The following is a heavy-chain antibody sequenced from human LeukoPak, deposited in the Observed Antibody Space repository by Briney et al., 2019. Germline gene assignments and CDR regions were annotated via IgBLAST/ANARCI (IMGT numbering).Heavy chain of an antibody. CDR3: ARVVGCGGDCYSGISDY. CDR1: GGSFSGYY. CDR2: INHSGST. D-gene: IGHD2-21*02. Sequence: SETLSLTCAVYGGSFSGYYWSWIRQPPGKGLEWIGEINHSGSTNYNPSLKSRVTISVDTSKNQFSLKLSSVTAADTAVYYCARVVGCGGDCYSGISDYWGQGTLVTVSS. V-gene: IGHV4-34*01. J-gene: IGHJ4*02.